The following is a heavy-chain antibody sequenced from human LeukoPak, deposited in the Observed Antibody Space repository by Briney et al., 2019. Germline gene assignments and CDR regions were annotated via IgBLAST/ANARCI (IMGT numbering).Heavy chain of an antibody. J-gene: IGHJ5*01. V-gene: IGHV3-23*01. Sequence: PGGSLRLSCTASGFTFSNYGMSWVRQAPGKGLEWVSAITSSGRSTDYTDSVKGRFTISRDNSKNTLYLQMNSLRAEDTAVYYCAKRVAGSEGWFVSWGQGTLVTVSS. CDR3: AKRVAGSEGWFVS. CDR1: GFTFSNYG. D-gene: IGHD6-19*01. CDR2: ITSSGRST.